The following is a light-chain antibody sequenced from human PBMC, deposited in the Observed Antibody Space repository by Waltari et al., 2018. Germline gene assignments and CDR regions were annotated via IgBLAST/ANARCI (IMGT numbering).Light chain of an antibody. CDR1: RSNIGTNF. J-gene: IGLJ3*02. CDR2: RNI. CDR3: AAWDYNLRGTCV. V-gene: IGLV1-47*01. Sequence: QSALSQPPSASGTPGQRVTISCSGSRSNIGTNFVYWYQHLPGTAPKLLIHRNIHPPSGVPDRFSRSKSGTSASLDISGLLSEDEADYYCAAWDYNLRGTCVFGSGTKLTVL.